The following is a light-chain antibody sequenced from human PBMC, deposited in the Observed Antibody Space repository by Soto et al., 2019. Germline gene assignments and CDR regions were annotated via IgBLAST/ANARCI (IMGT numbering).Light chain of an antibody. CDR2: GAS. Sequence: EFVLTQSPATLSVSPGERATLSCRASQSVSIDLAWYQQKPGQAPRLLIYGASNRATGIPDRFSGSGSGTDFTLTISRLEPEDFAVYYCQQYVTSPWAFGQGTKVDIK. CDR1: QSVSID. CDR3: QQYVTSPWA. J-gene: IGKJ1*01. V-gene: IGKV3-20*01.